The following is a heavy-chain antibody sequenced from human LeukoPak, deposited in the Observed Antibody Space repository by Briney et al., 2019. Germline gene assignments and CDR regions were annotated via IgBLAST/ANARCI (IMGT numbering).Heavy chain of an antibody. Sequence: PSETLSLTCTVSGGSISSSSYYWGWIRQPPGKGLEWIGSIYYSGSTYYNPSLKSRVTISVDTSKNQFSLKLSSVTAADTAVYYCARDSPRFGSGWYPDIYWFDPWGQGTLVTVSS. D-gene: IGHD6-19*01. CDR1: GGSISSSSYY. CDR3: ARDSPRFGSGWYPDIYWFDP. J-gene: IGHJ5*02. V-gene: IGHV4-39*07. CDR2: IYYSGST.